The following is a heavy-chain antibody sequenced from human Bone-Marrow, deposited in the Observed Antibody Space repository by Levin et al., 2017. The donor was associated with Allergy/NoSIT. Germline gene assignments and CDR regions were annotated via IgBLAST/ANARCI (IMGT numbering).Heavy chain of an antibody. CDR2: IHSDGGSAAT. Sequence: AGGSLRLSCAASGFTFSSYWMHWVRQAPGKGLVWVSRIHSDGGSAATGYADSVEGRFIISRDNAKNTLYLQMNRLTEEDTAVYYCVRDPGYNGHDWYFDLWGRGTLVTVSS. CDR1: GFTFSSYW. D-gene: IGHD5-12*01. J-gene: IGHJ2*01. CDR3: VRDPGYNGHDWYFDL. V-gene: IGHV3-74*01.